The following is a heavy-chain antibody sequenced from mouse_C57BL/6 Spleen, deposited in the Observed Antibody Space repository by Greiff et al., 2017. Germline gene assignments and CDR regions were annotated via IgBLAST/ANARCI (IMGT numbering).Heavy chain of an antibody. Sequence: QVQLQQPGAELVKPGASVKLSCKASGYTFTSYWMHWVKQRPGRGLEWIGRIDPNSGGTKYNEKFKSKATLTVDKPSSTAYMQRSSLTSADSAVYYCARSGSSGHLDYWGQGTTLTVSS. CDR3: ARSGSSGHLDY. D-gene: IGHD3-2*02. J-gene: IGHJ2*01. CDR1: GYTFTSYW. CDR2: IDPNSGGT. V-gene: IGHV1-72*01.